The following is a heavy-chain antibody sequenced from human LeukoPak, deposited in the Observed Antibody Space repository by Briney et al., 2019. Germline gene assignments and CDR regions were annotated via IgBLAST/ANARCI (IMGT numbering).Heavy chain of an antibody. V-gene: IGHV3-23*01. CDR1: GFTFSSYA. Sequence: GGSLRLSCAASGFTFSSYAMSWVRQAPGKGLEWVSAISGSGGSTYYADSVKGRFTISRDNSKNTLYPQMNSLRAEDTAVYYCAKNRLSYGDYAWGQGTLVTVSS. D-gene: IGHD4-17*01. CDR2: ISGSGGST. CDR3: AKNRLSYGDYA. J-gene: IGHJ5*02.